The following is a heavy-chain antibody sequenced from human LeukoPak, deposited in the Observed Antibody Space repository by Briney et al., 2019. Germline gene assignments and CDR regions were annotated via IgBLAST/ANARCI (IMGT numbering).Heavy chain of an antibody. V-gene: IGHV4-38-2*02. CDR2: IYNSGST. CDR3: ARERGLEYSSSSDY. CDR1: GYSISSGYY. J-gene: IGHJ4*02. Sequence: SETLSLTCAVSGYSISSGYYWGWIRQPPGKGLEWIGSIYNSGSTSYNASLKGRVTISVDPSKNQFSLKLSSVTAADTAVYYCARERGLEYSSSSDYWGQGTLVTVSS. D-gene: IGHD6-6*01.